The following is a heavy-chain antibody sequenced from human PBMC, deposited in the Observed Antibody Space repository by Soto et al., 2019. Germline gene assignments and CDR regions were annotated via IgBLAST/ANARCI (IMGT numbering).Heavy chain of an antibody. J-gene: IGHJ4*02. CDR1: GGTFSSYA. CDR2: IIPIFGTA. CDR3: ARAIQYYYGSGSPVV. Sequence: QVQLVQSGAEVKKPGSSVKVSCKASGGTFSSYAISWVRQAPGQGLEWMGGIIPIFGTANYAQKFQGRVTITADESTRTAYIELRSLRSEATAVYYCARAIQYYYGSGSPVVWGQETLVTVSS. D-gene: IGHD3-10*01. V-gene: IGHV1-69*01.